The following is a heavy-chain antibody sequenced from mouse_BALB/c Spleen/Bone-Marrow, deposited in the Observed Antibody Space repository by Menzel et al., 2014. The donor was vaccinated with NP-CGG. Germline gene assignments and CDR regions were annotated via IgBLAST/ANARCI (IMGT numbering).Heavy chain of an antibody. CDR3: ARERDGYFRDAMDY. CDR2: INSNGGST. Sequence: EVKVVESGGGLVQPGGSLKLSCAASGFTFSSYGMSWVRQTPDKRLELVATINSNGGSTYYPDSVKGRFTISRDNAKNTLFLQMSSLKSESTAVYYCARERDGYFRDAMDYWGQGISVTVSS. J-gene: IGHJ4*01. V-gene: IGHV5-6-3*01. D-gene: IGHD2-3*01. CDR1: GFTFSSYG.